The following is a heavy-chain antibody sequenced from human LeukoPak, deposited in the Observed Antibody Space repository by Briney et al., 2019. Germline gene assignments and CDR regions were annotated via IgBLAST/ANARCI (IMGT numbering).Heavy chain of an antibody. CDR2: ISWNSGYI. CDR3: ASADSIDY. J-gene: IGHJ4*02. Sequence: GRSLRLSCAASGFILDDYDMHWVRQAPGKGLEWVSGISWNSGYIDYADSVKGRFTISRDNAKNTLYLQMNSLRAEDTAVYYCASADSIDYWGQGTLVTVSS. V-gene: IGHV3-9*01. CDR1: GFILDDYD. D-gene: IGHD3-22*01.